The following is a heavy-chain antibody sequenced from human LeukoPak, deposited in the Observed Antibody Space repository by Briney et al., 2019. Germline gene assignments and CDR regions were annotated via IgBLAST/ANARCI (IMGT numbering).Heavy chain of an antibody. CDR1: GGSISSYY. V-gene: IGHV4-59*01. J-gene: IGHJ4*02. Sequence: PSETLSLTCTVSGGSISSYYWSWIRQPPGKGLEWIGYIYYSGSTNYNPSLKSRVTISVDTSKNQFSLKLSSVTAADTAVYYCARGGYDYVWGSYRFDYWGQGTLVTVSP. D-gene: IGHD3-16*02. CDR3: ARGGYDYVWGSYRFDY. CDR2: IYYSGST.